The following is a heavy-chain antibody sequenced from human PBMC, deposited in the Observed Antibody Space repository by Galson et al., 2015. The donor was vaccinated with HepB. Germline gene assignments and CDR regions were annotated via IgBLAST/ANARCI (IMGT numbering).Heavy chain of an antibody. CDR1: GFTFSSYS. J-gene: IGHJ4*02. D-gene: IGHD7-27*01. V-gene: IGHV3-48*01. Sequence: SLRLSCAASGFTFSSYSMNWVRQAPGKGLEWVSYISSSSSTIYYADSVKGRFTISRDNAKNSLYLQMNSLRAEDTAVYYCARGWGHDSNDYWGQGTLVTVSS. CDR2: ISSSSSTI. CDR3: ARGWGHDSNDY.